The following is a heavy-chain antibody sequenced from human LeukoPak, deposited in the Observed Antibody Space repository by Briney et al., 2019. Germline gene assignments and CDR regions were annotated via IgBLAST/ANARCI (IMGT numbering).Heavy chain of an antibody. V-gene: IGHV1-69*01. J-gene: IGHJ3*02. CDR2: IIPIFGTA. D-gene: IGHD2-21*02. CDR1: GGTFSSYA. CDR3: AGHFAVTLDDAFDI. Sequence: GSSVKVSCKASGGTFSSYAISWVRQAPGQGLEWMGGIIPIFGTANYAQKFQGRVTITADESTSTAYMELSSLRSEDTAVYYCAGHFAVTLDDAFDIWGQGTMVTVSS.